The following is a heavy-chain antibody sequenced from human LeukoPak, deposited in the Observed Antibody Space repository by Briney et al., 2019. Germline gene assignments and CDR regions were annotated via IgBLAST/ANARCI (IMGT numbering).Heavy chain of an antibody. J-gene: IGHJ6*03. V-gene: IGHV3-21*01. Sequence: PGGSLRLSCAASGFTFSSYSMNWVRQAPGKGLEWVSSISSSSSYIYYADSVKGRFTISRDNAKNSLYLQMNSLRAEDTAVYYCARDVTAVTDYYYYYYMDVWGKGTTVTISS. D-gene: IGHD4-17*01. CDR3: ARDVTAVTDYYYYYYMDV. CDR2: ISSSSSYI. CDR1: GFTFSSYS.